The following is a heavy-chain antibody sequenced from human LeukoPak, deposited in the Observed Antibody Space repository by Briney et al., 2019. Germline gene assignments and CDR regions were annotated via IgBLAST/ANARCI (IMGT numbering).Heavy chain of an antibody. CDR1: GFTVSSNY. CDR3: AKEGARGYSYGY. V-gene: IGHV3-23*01. J-gene: IGHJ4*02. Sequence: GGSLRLSCAASGFTVSSNYMSWVRQAPGKGLEWVSAISGSGGSTYYADSVKGRFTISRDNSRNTLYLQMNSLRAEDTAVYYCAKEGARGYSYGYWGQGTLVTVSS. D-gene: IGHD5-18*01. CDR2: ISGSGGST.